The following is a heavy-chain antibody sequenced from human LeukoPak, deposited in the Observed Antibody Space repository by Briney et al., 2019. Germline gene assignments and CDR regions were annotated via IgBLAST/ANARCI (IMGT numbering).Heavy chain of an antibody. CDR2: INSDGSST. Sequence: HPGGSLRLSCAASGFIFSSYWMHWVRQAPGKGLVWVSRINSDGSSTSYADSVKGRFTISRDNAKNTLYLQMNSLRAEDTAVYYCAMGPYYYDSSGYYYWGQGTLVTVSS. J-gene: IGHJ4*02. D-gene: IGHD3-22*01. CDR3: AMGPYYYDSSGYYY. V-gene: IGHV3-74*01. CDR1: GFIFSSYW.